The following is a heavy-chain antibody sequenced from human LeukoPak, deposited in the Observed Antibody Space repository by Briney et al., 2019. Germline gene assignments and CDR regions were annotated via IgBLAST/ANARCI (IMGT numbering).Heavy chain of an antibody. J-gene: IGHJ5*02. V-gene: IGHV1-2*02. CDR1: GYTFTGYY. Sequence: SVKVSCKASGYTFTGYYMHWVRQAPGQGLEWMGWINPNSGGTNYAQKFQGRVTMTRDTSISTAYMELSRLRSDDTAVYYCARPLWFGDPVKTTTSFDPWGQGTLVTVSA. CDR2: INPNSGGT. D-gene: IGHD3-10*01. CDR3: ARPLWFGDPVKTTTSFDP.